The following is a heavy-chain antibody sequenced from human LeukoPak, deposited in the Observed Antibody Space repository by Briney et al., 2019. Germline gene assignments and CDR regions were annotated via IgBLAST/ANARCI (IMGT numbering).Heavy chain of an antibody. CDR1: GDSIDSYY. V-gene: IGHV4-59*12. CDR2: IYYRGTT. D-gene: IGHD5-12*01. CDR3: ARLPRYGGYDHFDY. Sequence: PSETLSLTCTVSGDSIDSYYWSRIRQPPGKGLEWIGYIYYRGTTSCNPFLKSRVTISVDTSKNQFSLKLNSVTAADTAVYYCARLPRYGGYDHFDYWGQGILVIVSS. J-gene: IGHJ4*02.